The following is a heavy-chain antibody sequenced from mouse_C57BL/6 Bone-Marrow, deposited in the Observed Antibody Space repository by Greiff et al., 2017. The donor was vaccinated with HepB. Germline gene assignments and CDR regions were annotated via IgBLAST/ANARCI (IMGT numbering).Heavy chain of an antibody. J-gene: IGHJ3*01. CDR2: ISSGGSYT. D-gene: IGHD2-4*01. Sequence: EVQLVESGGDLVKPGGSLKLSCAASGFTFSSYGMSWVRQTPDKRLEWVATISSGGSYTYYPDSLKGRFTISRDNAKNTLYLQMSSLKSEDTAMYYCAKRGDYDYDWYAYWGQGTRVTVSA. CDR3: AKRGDYDYDWYAY. V-gene: IGHV5-6*01. CDR1: GFTFSSYG.